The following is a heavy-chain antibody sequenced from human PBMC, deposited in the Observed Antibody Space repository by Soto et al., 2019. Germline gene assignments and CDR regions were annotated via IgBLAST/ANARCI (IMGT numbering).Heavy chain of an antibody. CDR2: IYYIGST. Sequence: SETLSLTCTVSGGSISSGGYYWNWIRQHPGKGLEWIGYIYYIGSTYYNPSLKSRVTISLDTSKNQFSLKLSSVTAADTAVYNCARDGEDKAAAAMVYWGQGTLVTVSS. D-gene: IGHD6-13*01. V-gene: IGHV4-31*03. CDR3: ARDGEDKAAAAMVY. CDR1: GGSISSGGYY. J-gene: IGHJ4*02.